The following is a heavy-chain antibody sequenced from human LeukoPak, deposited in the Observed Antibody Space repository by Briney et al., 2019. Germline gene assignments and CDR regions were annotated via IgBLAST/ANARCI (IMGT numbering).Heavy chain of an antibody. V-gene: IGHV4-39*01. CDR2: IYYSGST. Sequence: SETLSLTCTVSGGSISSSSYYWGWIRQPPGKGLEWIGSIYYSGSTYYNPSLKSRVTISVDTSKNQFSLKLSSVTAADTAVYYCAGHIVVVPAAMNPIGVDYWGQGTLVTVSS. D-gene: IGHD2-2*01. CDR1: GGSISSSSYY. J-gene: IGHJ4*02. CDR3: AGHIVVVPAAMNPIGVDY.